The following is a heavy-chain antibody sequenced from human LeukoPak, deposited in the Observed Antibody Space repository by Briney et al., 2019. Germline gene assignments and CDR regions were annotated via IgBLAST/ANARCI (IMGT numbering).Heavy chain of an antibody. CDR2: ISGSGGST. CDR3: AKEQFSQFDP. CDR1: GFTFSSYA. Sequence: SGGSLRLSCAAFGFTFSSYAMSRVRQAPGKGLEWVSAISGSGGSTYYADSVKGRFTISRDNSKNTLYLQMNNLRAEDTAVYYCAKEQFSQFDPWGQGTLVTVSS. D-gene: IGHD5-24*01. J-gene: IGHJ5*02. V-gene: IGHV3-23*01.